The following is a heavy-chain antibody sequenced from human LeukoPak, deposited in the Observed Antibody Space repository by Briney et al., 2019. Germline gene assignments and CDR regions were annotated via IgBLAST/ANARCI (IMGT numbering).Heavy chain of an antibody. J-gene: IGHJ4*02. Sequence: PGGSLRLSCAASGFTFSSYAMHWVRQAPGKGLEWVAVISYDGSNKYYADSVKGRFTISRDNSKNTLYLQMNSLRAEDTAMYYCARDIGTIAAAGIDYWGQGTLVTVSS. V-gene: IGHV3-30*04. CDR2: ISYDGSNK. CDR3: ARDIGTIAAAGIDY. D-gene: IGHD6-13*01. CDR1: GFTFSSYA.